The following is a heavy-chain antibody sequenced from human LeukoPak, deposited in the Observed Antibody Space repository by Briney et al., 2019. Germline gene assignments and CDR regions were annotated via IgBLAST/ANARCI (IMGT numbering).Heavy chain of an antibody. Sequence: GASVKVSCKASGYTFTSYGISWVRQAPGQGLEWMGWISAYSGNTNYAQKLQGRVTMTTDTSTSTAHMELRSLRSGDTAVYYCAIDLPTRTEQQLVRSYYYYGMDVWGQGTTVTVSS. V-gene: IGHV1-18*01. CDR1: GYTFTSYG. J-gene: IGHJ6*02. CDR3: AIDLPTRTEQQLVRSYYYYGMDV. CDR2: ISAYSGNT. D-gene: IGHD6-13*01.